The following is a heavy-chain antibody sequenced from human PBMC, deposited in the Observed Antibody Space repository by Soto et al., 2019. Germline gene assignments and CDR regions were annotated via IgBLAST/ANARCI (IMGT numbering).Heavy chain of an antibody. Sequence: PSETLSLTCSVSGGSVSNKTYYWSWIRQPPGKRLEWIGYVYYSGTTNYNPSLKSRVNISVDLSKNQFSLRLSSVTAADTALYYCARGPRYSREAFDIWGQGTMVTVSS. V-gene: IGHV4-61*01. CDR2: VYYSGTT. CDR3: ARGPRYSREAFDI. D-gene: IGHD6-13*01. CDR1: GGSVSNKTYY. J-gene: IGHJ3*02.